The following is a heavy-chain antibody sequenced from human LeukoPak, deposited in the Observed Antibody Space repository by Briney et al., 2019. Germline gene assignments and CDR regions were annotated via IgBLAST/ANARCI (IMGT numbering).Heavy chain of an antibody. CDR3: ARMTPDPPSFDY. V-gene: IGHV2-70*17. Sequence: SGPTLVKPTQTLTLTCTFSGFPLSTPEMCVTWIRHPPVKALEWLARIDWDDDKFYSPSLSTRLTISKDTPKNQVVLRMTDLDPVDTGTYYCARMTPDPPSFDYWGQGALITVSS. CDR2: IDWDDDK. CDR1: GFPLSTPEMC. J-gene: IGHJ4*02.